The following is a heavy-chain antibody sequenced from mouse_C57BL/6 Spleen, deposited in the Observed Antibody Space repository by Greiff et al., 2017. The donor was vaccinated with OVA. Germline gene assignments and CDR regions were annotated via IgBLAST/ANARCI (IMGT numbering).Heavy chain of an antibody. CDR2: IWGVGST. J-gene: IGHJ3*01. CDR1: GFSLTSYG. Sequence: LQESGPGLVAPSQSLSITCTVSGFSLTSYGVDWVRQSPGKGLEWLGVIWGVGSTNYNSALKSRLSISKDNSKSQVFLKMNSLQTDDTAMYYCASRGYDNPFAYWGQGTLVTVSA. CDR3: ASRGYDNPFAY. D-gene: IGHD2-2*01. V-gene: IGHV2-6*01.